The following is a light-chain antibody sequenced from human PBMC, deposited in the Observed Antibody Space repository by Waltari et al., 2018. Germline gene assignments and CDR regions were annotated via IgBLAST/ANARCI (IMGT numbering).Light chain of an antibody. Sequence: DIQMTQSPSTLSTSLGDRVPITCRASHSISSWLAWYQQKPWKAPKLLIYKASSLESGVPSRFSGSGSGTEFTLTISSLQPDDFATYYCQQYNSYSWTFGQGTKVEIK. V-gene: IGKV1-5*03. CDR1: HSISSW. J-gene: IGKJ1*01. CDR3: QQYNSYSWT. CDR2: KAS.